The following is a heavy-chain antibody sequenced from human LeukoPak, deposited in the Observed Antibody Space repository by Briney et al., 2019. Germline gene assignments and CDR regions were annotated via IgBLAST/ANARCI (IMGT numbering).Heavy chain of an antibody. D-gene: IGHD3-10*01. J-gene: IGHJ4*02. Sequence: PGGSLRLSCAASGFTFSSYAMPCARQAPSKGLEWVAVISYDGSNKYYADSVKGRFTISRDNSKNTLYLQMNSLRAEDTAVYYCAREPTTGRGYWGEGTLVTVSS. CDR3: AREPTTGRGY. CDR1: GFTFSSYA. V-gene: IGHV3-30-3*01. CDR2: ISYDGSNK.